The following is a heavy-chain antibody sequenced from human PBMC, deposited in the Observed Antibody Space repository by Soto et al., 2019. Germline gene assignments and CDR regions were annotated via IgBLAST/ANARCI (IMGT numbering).Heavy chain of an antibody. CDR2: ISYDGSNK. Sequence: GGSLILSCAASGLPFSSYGMHWVSQAQGKGLEWVAVISYDGSNKYYADSVKGRFTISRDNSKNTLYLQMNSLRAEDTAAYYCAKDRAFSAAGGMDVWGQGTTVTVSS. CDR3: AKDRAFSAAGGMDV. J-gene: IGHJ6*02. V-gene: IGHV3-30*18. CDR1: GLPFSSYG. D-gene: IGHD3-3*02.